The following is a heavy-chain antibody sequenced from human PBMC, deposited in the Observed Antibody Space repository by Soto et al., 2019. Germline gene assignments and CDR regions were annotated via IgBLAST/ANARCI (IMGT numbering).Heavy chain of an antibody. CDR1: GGTFSSYT. CDR3: SGGYCSGGSCYANYYYMDV. CDR2: IIPILGIA. Sequence: SVKVSCKASGGTFSSYTISWVRQAPGQGLEWMGRIIPILGIANYAQKFQGRVTITADKSTSTAYMELSSLRSEDTAVYYCSGGYCSGGSCYANYYYMDVWGKGTTVTGSS. J-gene: IGHJ6*03. D-gene: IGHD2-15*01. V-gene: IGHV1-69*02.